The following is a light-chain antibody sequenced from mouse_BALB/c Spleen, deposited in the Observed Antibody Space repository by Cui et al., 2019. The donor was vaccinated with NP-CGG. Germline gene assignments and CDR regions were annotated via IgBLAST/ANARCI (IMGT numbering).Light chain of an antibody. Sequence: QAVVTQESALTTSPGEIVTLTCRSSTGAVTTSNYANWVQEKPDHLFTGLISGTNNRAPGIPARFSGSLIGDKAALTITGAQTEDEAIYFCALWYSNHWVFGGGTKLTVL. J-gene: IGLJ1*01. CDR2: GTN. CDR3: ALWYSNHWV. V-gene: IGLV1*01. CDR1: TGAVTTSNY.